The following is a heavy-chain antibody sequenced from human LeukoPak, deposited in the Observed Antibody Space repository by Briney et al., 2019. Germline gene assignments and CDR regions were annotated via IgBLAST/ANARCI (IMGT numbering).Heavy chain of an antibody. Sequence: GGSLRLSCAASGFTFRSYGMHWVRQAPGKGLEWVVLISYDGSNKSYADSLKGRFTISRDNSKNTLYLQMNSLRAEDTAVYYCAKDRNDTQKGLYYFDYWGQGTLVTVSS. D-gene: IGHD3-22*01. V-gene: IGHV3-30*18. J-gene: IGHJ4*02. CDR2: ISYDGSNK. CDR3: AKDRNDTQKGLYYFDY. CDR1: GFTFRSYG.